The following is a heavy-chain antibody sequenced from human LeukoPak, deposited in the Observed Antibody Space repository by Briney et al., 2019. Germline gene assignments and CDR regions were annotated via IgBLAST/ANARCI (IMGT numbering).Heavy chain of an antibody. D-gene: IGHD3-10*01. CDR2: ISYTGTA. J-gene: IGHJ4*02. V-gene: IGHV4-59*08. Sequence: KASETLSLTCSVPGGSINGYSWTWIRQPPGMRLEWVGHISYTGTANYNPSLTTRVAISVDTSKNQFSLKLTSVTAADTGMYFCARLGGNWNSPGRDYWGQGTLVTVSS. CDR3: ARLGGNWNSPGRDY. CDR1: GGSINGYS.